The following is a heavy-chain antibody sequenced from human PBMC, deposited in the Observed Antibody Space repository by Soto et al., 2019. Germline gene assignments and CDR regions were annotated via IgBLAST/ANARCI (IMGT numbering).Heavy chain of an antibody. V-gene: IGHV1-18*01. Sequence: QVPLVQSGVEVKKPGASVKVSCKAMGYTFTNYGLSWVRQAPGEGLEWLGWISAYNGHTKYAHKVQDSVTLTTDTSASTAYLELRSRRSDETAVYYCVRGDGGYFDHWGQGTLVLVSS. CDR3: VRGDGGYFDH. J-gene: IGHJ4*02. CDR1: GYTFTNYG. D-gene: IGHD3-16*01. CDR2: ISAYNGHT.